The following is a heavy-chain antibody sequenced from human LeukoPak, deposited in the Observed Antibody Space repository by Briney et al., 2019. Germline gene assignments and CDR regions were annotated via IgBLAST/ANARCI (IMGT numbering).Heavy chain of an antibody. Sequence: GGSLRLSCAASGFTFSSYWMSWVRQAPGKGLEWVADIKQDGSEKFYVDSVKGRFTISRDNAQNSLYLQMNSLRDEDTAVYYCARGHLANAFDIWGQGTMVTVSS. CDR1: GFTFSSYW. J-gene: IGHJ3*02. V-gene: IGHV3-7*02. D-gene: IGHD4/OR15-4a*01. CDR2: IKQDGSEK. CDR3: ARGHLANAFDI.